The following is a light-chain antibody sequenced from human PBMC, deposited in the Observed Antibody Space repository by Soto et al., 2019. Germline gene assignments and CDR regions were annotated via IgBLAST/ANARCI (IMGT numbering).Light chain of an antibody. Sequence: EIGMTQSPSSLSVSPGEGAILSCRASQTVASNLAVYQQKPGQAPRLLIHGASTRATGVPATFSGSGSGTDFTLAISSLQFEDFAVYYCQQYHTSPPQYTFGQGTTLQIQ. CDR2: GAS. V-gene: IGKV3-15*01. J-gene: IGKJ2*01. CDR3: QQYHTSPPQYT. CDR1: QTVASN.